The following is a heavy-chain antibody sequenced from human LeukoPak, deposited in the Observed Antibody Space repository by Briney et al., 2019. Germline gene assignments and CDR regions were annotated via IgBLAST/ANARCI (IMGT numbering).Heavy chain of an antibody. CDR2: IYYTGT. CDR1: GGSVTDYY. Sequence: SETLSLTCTVSGGSVTDYYWSWIQQSPGKGLEWIGYIYYTGTSYNPSLKSRVAISADTSKNQFSLKLISVTAADTAVYYCARGTYYDILTGYYLFDYWGQGTLVTVSS. CDR3: ARGTYYDILTGYYLFDY. J-gene: IGHJ4*02. V-gene: IGHV4-59*08. D-gene: IGHD3-9*01.